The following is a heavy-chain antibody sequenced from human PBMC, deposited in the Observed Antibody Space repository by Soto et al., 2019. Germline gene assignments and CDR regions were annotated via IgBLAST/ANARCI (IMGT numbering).Heavy chain of an antibody. CDR1: GYTFTGYA. CDR3: ARAVAVPADFDY. V-gene: IGHV1-3*05. Sequence: QVQLVQSGAEEKKPGASVKVSCKASGYTFTGYAMHWVRQAPGQRLEWMGWINAGNGNTKYSQTFQGRVTITRATSASTAYMEPSRLRSEDSAVYYCARAVAVPADFDYWGQGTLVTVSS. CDR2: INAGNGNT. J-gene: IGHJ4*02. D-gene: IGHD6-19*01.